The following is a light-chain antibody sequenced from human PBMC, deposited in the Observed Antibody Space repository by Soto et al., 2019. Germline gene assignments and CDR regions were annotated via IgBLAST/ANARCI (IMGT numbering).Light chain of an antibody. CDR2: GAS. J-gene: IGKJ1*01. CDR3: QHYGSSPRT. V-gene: IGKV3-20*01. Sequence: EIVLTQSPGTLSLSPGERATLSCRASQGVSGSYLAWYQQKPGQAPRLLIYGASSMATGIPNRFSGSESGTDFTITISRLEPEDVAVYYCQHYGSSPRTFGQGTKVEIK. CDR1: QGVSGSY.